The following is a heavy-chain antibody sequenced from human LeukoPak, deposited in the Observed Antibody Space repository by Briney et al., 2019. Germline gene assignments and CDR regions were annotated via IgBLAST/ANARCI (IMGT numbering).Heavy chain of an antibody. CDR2: IDGSRGNT. J-gene: IGHJ5*02. Sequence: GGSLRLSCAASGFIFSNYAMTWVRQAPGKGLEWVSGIDGSRGNTYYADSVRGRFTISRDNSKSTLHLQMNSLGAEDTAVYYCARRAYYGSGTGFDPWGQGTLVTVSS. CDR3: ARRAYYGSGTGFDP. CDR1: GFIFSNYA. D-gene: IGHD3-10*01. V-gene: IGHV3-23*01.